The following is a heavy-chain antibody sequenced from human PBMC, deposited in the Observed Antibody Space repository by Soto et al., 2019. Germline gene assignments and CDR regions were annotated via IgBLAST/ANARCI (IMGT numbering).Heavy chain of an antibody. D-gene: IGHD3-10*01. Sequence: QVQLVESGGGVVQPGRSLRLSCEASGFIFSNYGMHWVRQAPGRGLEWVAVIWFDGDYKYYADSVKGRVLISRDNSKRNLYLQLNSLRAEDTGVYYCGRASKSGSGGSGIIRPRYYYYYGMDVWGQGTAVTVSS. J-gene: IGHJ6*02. CDR1: GFIFSNYG. V-gene: IGHV3-33*01. CDR3: GRASKSGSGGSGIIRPRYYYYYGMDV. CDR2: IWFDGDYK.